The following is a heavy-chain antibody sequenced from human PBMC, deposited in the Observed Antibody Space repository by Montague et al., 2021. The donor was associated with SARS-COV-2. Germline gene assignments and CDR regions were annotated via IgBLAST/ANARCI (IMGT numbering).Heavy chain of an antibody. CDR1: GGSISSSSYY. Sequence: SETLSTTCTVSGGSISSSSYYWGWIRQPPGKGLEWIGSIYYSGSTYYXPSVKSRVTISVDTSKNQFSLKLSSATAADTAVYYCARFPYYYDSSGSFDYWGQGTLVTVSS. V-gene: IGHV4-39*01. J-gene: IGHJ4*02. CDR2: IYYSGST. CDR3: ARFPYYYDSSGSFDY. D-gene: IGHD3-22*01.